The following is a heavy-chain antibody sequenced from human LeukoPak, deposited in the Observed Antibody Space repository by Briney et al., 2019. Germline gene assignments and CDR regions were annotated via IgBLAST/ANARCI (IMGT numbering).Heavy chain of an antibody. D-gene: IGHD1-14*01. J-gene: IGHJ6*02. CDR2: INSDGSST. V-gene: IGHV3-74*01. Sequence: GGSLRLSCAASGFTFSSYWMHWVRQAPGKGLVWLSRINSDGSSTSYADSVKGRFTISRDNAKNTLYLQMNSLRAEDTAVYYCAREEPRSHYYYGMDVWGQGTTVTVSS. CDR3: AREEPRSHYYYGMDV. CDR1: GFTFSSYW.